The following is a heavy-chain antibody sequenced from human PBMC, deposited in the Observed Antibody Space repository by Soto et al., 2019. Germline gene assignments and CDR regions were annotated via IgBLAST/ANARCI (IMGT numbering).Heavy chain of an antibody. J-gene: IGHJ4*02. CDR2: ISSSGSFI. Sequence: PGGSLRLSCAASGITFNRNGMHWVRRAPGGGLEWVASISSSGSFIYYADSVKGRFTISRDDAEKSLYLQMNSLRAEDTALYYCAREPQGIAAALDYWGQGTLVTVSS. CDR1: GITFNRNG. V-gene: IGHV3-21*01. D-gene: IGHD6-13*01. CDR3: AREPQGIAAALDY.